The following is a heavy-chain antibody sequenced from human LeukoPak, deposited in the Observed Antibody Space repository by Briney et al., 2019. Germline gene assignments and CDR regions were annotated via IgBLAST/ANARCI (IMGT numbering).Heavy chain of an antibody. CDR3: ARGAGYSYGADY. J-gene: IGHJ4*02. V-gene: IGHV3-30*04. CDR1: GFTFSSYA. CDR2: ISYDGSNK. D-gene: IGHD5-18*01. Sequence: GGSLRLSCAASGFTFSSYAMHWVRQAPGKGLEWVAVISYDGSNKCYADSVKGRFTISRDNSKNTPYLQMNSLRAEDTAVYYCARGAGYSYGADYWGQGTLVTVSS.